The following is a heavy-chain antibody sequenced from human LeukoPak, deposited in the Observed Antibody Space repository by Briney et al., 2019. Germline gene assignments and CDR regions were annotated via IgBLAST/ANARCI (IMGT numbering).Heavy chain of an antibody. CDR3: ARGGYEQRLWPTPFDY. V-gene: IGHV4-61*01. Sequence: SETLPLTCTVSGGSVSSGSYYWSWIRQPPGKGLEWIGYIYYSGSTNYNPSLKSRVTISVDTSKNQFSLKLSSVTAADTAVYYCARGGYEQRLWPTPFDYWGQGTLVTVSS. D-gene: IGHD6-25*01. J-gene: IGHJ4*02. CDR2: IYYSGST. CDR1: GGSVSSGSYY.